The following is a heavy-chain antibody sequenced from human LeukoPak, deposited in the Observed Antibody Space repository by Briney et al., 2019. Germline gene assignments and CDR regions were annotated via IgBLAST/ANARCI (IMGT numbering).Heavy chain of an antibody. V-gene: IGHV3-30-3*01. CDR3: AKDREYHGSGSYPGPFDY. J-gene: IGHJ4*02. Sequence: PGGSLRLSCAASGFTFSDFAMHWVRQTPGKGLEWVAFISDDGFNKYYADSVKGRFTISRDNSKNTLYLQMNSLRAEDTAVYYCAKDREYHGSGSYPGPFDYWGQGTLVTVSS. CDR2: ISDDGFNK. CDR1: GFTFSDFA. D-gene: IGHD3-10*01.